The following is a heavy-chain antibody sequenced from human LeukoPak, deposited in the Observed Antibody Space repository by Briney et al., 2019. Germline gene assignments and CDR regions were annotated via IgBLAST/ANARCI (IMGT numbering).Heavy chain of an antibody. V-gene: IGHV3-23*01. Sequence: GGSLRLSCAASGFTFSSYAMNWVRQAPGKGLEWVSAISDSAGSTYYADSVKGRFTISRDNSKNTLYLQMNSLRAEDTAIYYCAKLRSAITAAGTNYWGQGTLVTVSS. CDR1: GFTFSSYA. CDR3: AKLRSAITAAGTNY. D-gene: IGHD6-13*01. CDR2: ISDSAGST. J-gene: IGHJ4*02.